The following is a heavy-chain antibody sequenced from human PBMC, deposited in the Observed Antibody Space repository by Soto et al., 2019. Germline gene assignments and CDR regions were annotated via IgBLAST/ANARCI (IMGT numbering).Heavy chain of an antibody. J-gene: IGHJ6*03. Sequence: ASVKVSCKASGYTFTSYDMKWVRPATGQGLEWMGWMNPNSGNTGYAQKFQGRVTMTRNTSISTAYMELSSLRSEDTAVYYCARGRGSTVNYYYYMDVWGKGTTVTVSS. CDR2: MNPNSGNT. CDR1: GYTFTSYD. CDR3: ARGRGSTVNYYYYMDV. D-gene: IGHD2-2*01. V-gene: IGHV1-8*01.